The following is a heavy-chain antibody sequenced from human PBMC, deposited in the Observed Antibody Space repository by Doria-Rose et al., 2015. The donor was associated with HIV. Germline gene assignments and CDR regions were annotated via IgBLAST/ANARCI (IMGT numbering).Heavy chain of an antibody. J-gene: IGHJ4*02. Sequence: QVQLQQWGAGLLKPSETPSLTCAVYGGSFRGYYWNWIRQPPGKGLEWIGEINHSGSPNYNPSLKSRVTMSVDTSRKQFSLKLNSVTAADTAVYYCARAGPEYYFDSWGQGTLVTVSS. CDR3: ARAGPEYYFDS. V-gene: IGHV4-34*01. CDR2: INHSGSP. CDR1: GGSFRGYY.